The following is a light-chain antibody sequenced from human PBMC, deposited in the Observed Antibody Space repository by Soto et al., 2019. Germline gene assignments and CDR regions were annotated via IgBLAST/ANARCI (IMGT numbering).Light chain of an antibody. CDR1: QSVTASE. Sequence: VLTQSPGTLSLSPGERATLSCRTSQSVTASELAWYQQKPGQAPRLLIYGASTRATGIPARFSGSGSGTEFTLTISSLQSEDFAVYYCQQYNNWPPGTFGQGTKVDI. CDR2: GAS. CDR3: QQYNNWPPGT. V-gene: IGKV3-15*01. J-gene: IGKJ1*01.